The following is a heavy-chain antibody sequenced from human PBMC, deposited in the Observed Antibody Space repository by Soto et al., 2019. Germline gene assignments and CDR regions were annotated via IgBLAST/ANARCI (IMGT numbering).Heavy chain of an antibody. CDR2: INGGGDTT. J-gene: IGHJ4*02. CDR1: GFIFTNYA. V-gene: IGHV3-23*01. Sequence: PVESLRLSCAASGFIFTNYAMGWVRQAPGKGLEWVSLINGGGDTTYYADSVKGRFTVSRDNSKSILYLQMNSLRVDDTAVFYCATQDFRRTSGTTWGQGTLVTVSS. CDR3: ATQDFRRTSGTT. D-gene: IGHD1-1*01.